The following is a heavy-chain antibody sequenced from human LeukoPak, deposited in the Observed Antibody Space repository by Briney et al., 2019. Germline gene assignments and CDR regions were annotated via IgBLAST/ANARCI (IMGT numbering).Heavy chain of an antibody. CDR2: INSGGSTT. CDR3: TRGYVGIDY. CDR1: GFNFGKYA. J-gene: IGHJ4*02. V-gene: IGHV3-48*04. D-gene: IGHD5-12*01. Sequence: HPGGSLRLSCVASGFNFGKYAMQWVRQAPGKGPEWVSYINSGGSTTYYIDSMKGRFTISRDNAKNTLYLQMNSLRAEDTAVYYCTRGYVGIDYWGQGTLVTVSS.